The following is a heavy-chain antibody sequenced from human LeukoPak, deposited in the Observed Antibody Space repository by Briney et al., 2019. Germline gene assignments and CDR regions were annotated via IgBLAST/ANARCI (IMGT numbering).Heavy chain of an antibody. D-gene: IGHD6-6*01. CDR2: ISSSSSYI. CDR1: GFTFSSYS. V-gene: IGHV3-21*01. CDR3: ARVGYSSSSARGGYDY. J-gene: IGHJ4*02. Sequence: GGSLRLSCAASGFTFSSYSMNWVRQAPGKGLEWVSSISSSSSYIYYADSVKGRFTISRDNAKNSLYLQMNSLRAEDTAVYYCARVGYSSSSARGGYDYWGQGTLVTVSS.